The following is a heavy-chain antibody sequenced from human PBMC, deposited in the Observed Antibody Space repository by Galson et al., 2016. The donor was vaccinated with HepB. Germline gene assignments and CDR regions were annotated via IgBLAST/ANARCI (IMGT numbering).Heavy chain of an antibody. CDR1: GGSISSYY. Sequence: ETLSLTCTVSGGSISSYYWSWIRQPPGRGLEWIGYVYYSGSTNYNPSLKSRVTISVAPSKNQFSLRLTSVTAADTAVYYCARSNVGDWYWYFDLWGCGTLLTVSS. J-gene: IGHJ2*01. V-gene: IGHV4-59*01. CDR2: VYYSGST. D-gene: IGHD2-21*02. CDR3: ARSNVGDWYWYFDL.